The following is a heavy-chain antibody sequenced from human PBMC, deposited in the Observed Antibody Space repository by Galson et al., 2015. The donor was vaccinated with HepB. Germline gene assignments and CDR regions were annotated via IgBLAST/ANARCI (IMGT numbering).Heavy chain of an antibody. V-gene: IGHV3-7*01. D-gene: IGHD3-10*01. J-gene: IGHJ3*02. CDR3: ARGVSFDI. CDR1: GFTFSGYW. Sequence: SLRLSCAASGFTFSGYWMTWGRQAPGKGLEWVANTKRDGSEKHYVDSVKGRFTISRDNAKNSLYLQMNSLTAEDTAVYYCARGVSFDIWGQGTMVTVSS. CDR2: TKRDGSEK.